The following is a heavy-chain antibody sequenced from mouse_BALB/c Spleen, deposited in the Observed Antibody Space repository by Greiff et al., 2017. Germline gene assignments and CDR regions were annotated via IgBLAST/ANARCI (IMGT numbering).Heavy chain of an antibody. CDR2: IWAGGST. V-gene: IGHV2-9*02. Sequence: QVQLQESGPGLVAPSQSLSITCTVSGFSLTSYGVHWVRQPPGKGLEWLGVIWAGGSTNYNSALMSRLSISKDNSKSQVFLKMNSLQTDDTAMYYCARKGDSIYYGSSGGDYAMDYWGQGTSVTVSA. D-gene: IGHD1-1*01. CDR1: GFSLTSYG. J-gene: IGHJ4*01. CDR3: ARKGDSIYYGSSGGDYAMDY.